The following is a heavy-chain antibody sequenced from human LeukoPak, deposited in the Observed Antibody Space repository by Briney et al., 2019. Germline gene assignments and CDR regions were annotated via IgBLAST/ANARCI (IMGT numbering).Heavy chain of an antibody. J-gene: IGHJ5*02. V-gene: IGHV4-39*01. CDR3: ARPGIAAAGTRKWFDP. CDR2: IYYSGST. D-gene: IGHD6-13*01. CDR1: GGSISSSSYY. Sequence: PSETLSLTCTVSGGSISSSSYYLGWIRQPPGKGLEWIGSIYYSGSTYYNPSLKSRVTISVDTSKNQFSLKLSSVTAADTAVYYCARPGIAAAGTRKWFDPWGQGTLVTVSS.